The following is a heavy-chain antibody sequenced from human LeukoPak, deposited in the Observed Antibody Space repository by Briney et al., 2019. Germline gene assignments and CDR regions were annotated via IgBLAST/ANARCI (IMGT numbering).Heavy chain of an antibody. CDR2: IFYSGST. V-gene: IGHV4-59*08. D-gene: IGHD6-25*01. CDR1: GGSIRRYY. Sequence: SETLSLTCTVSGGSIRRYYWSWIRQPPGKGLEWIGYIFYSGSTNYNPSLKSRVTISVDTSKNQSSLKLTSVTAADTAVYDCARGGYGSFDYWGQGTLVTVSS. CDR3: ARGGYGSFDY. J-gene: IGHJ4*02.